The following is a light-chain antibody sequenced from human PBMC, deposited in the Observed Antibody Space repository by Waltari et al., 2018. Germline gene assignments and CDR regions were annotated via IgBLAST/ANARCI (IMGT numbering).Light chain of an antibody. J-gene: IGLJ2*01. V-gene: IGLV3-21*03. CDR2: DDI. Sequence: SYVLTQPPSVSVAPGRTARITCGGNNLGTKPAHWYQQKPGQAPVMVVYDDIDRPSGIPERFSGSNSGNTATLIINRVEAGDEADYYCQVWDIDSDPSVVFGGGTKLTVL. CDR3: QVWDIDSDPSVV. CDR1: NLGTKP.